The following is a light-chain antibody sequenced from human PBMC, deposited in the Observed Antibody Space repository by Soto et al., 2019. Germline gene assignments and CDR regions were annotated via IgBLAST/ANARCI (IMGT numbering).Light chain of an antibody. CDR2: AAS. J-gene: IGKJ4*01. CDR1: ETISRY. CDR3: HQSYSTPLT. V-gene: IGKV1-39*01. Sequence: DIQMTQSPSSLSASVGDRVTITCRASETISRYLNWYQQKPQKAPKLLIFAASSLQSGVPSRFSSSGSGTDFTLHISNLQPEDVASYYCHQSYSTPLTFGGGTQVEIK.